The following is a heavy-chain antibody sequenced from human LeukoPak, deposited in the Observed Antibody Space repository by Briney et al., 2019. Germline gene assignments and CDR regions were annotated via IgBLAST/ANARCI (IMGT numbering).Heavy chain of an antibody. CDR3: ARVMGFGELLSPIDY. CDR2: INPNSGGT. D-gene: IGHD3-10*01. V-gene: IGHV1-2*02. CDR1: GYTFTGYY. Sequence: ASVKVSCKASGYTFTGYYMHWVRQAPGQGLEWMGWINPNSGGTNYAQKFQGRVTMTRDTSISTAYMELSRLRSDDTAVYYCARVMGFGELLSPIDYWGQGTLVTVSS. J-gene: IGHJ4*02.